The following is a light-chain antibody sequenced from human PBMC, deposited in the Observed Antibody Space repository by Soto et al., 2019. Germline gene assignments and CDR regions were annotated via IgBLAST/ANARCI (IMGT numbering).Light chain of an antibody. CDR3: QQSYSTHT. CDR2: AAS. J-gene: IGKJ2*01. Sequence: DIQMTQSPSSLSASVGDRVTITCRASQSISSYLNWYQQKPRKAPKLLIYAASSLQSGVPSRFSGSGSGSDFTLTISSLQPEDFATYYCQQSYSTHTVVQGTKV. CDR1: QSISSY. V-gene: IGKV1-39*01.